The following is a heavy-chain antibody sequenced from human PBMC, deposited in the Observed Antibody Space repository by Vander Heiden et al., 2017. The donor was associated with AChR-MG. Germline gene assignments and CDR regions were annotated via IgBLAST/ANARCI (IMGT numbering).Heavy chain of an antibody. D-gene: IGHD3-10*01. Sequence: QVQLVQSGAEVKKPGASVKVSCKASGYTFTSYAMHWVRQAPGQRLEWMGWINAGNGNTKYSQKFQGRVTITRDTSASTAYMELSSLRSEDTAVYYCARSALDQYGSGSPFDYWGQGTLVTVSS. CDR1: GYTFTSYA. CDR2: INAGNGNT. CDR3: ARSALDQYGSGSPFDY. V-gene: IGHV1-3*01. J-gene: IGHJ4*02.